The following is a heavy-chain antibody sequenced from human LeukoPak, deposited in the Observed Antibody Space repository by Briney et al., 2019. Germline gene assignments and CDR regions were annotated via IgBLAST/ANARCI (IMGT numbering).Heavy chain of an antibody. CDR3: ARESPGYCSSTSCSRDKYYYYMDV. V-gene: IGHV4-59*11. CDR2: IYYSGST. Sequence: SETLSLTCTVSGGSISSHYWSWIRQPPGKGLEWIAYIYYSGSTNYNPSLKSRVTISVDTSKNQFSVTLSSVTAADTAVYYCARESPGYCSSTSCSRDKYYYYMDVWGKGTTVTVSS. J-gene: IGHJ6*03. CDR1: GGSISSHY. D-gene: IGHD2-2*01.